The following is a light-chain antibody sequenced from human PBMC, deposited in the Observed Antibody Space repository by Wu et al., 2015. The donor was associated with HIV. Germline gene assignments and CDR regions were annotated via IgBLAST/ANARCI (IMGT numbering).Light chain of an antibody. Sequence: EVVLTQSPGTLSLSPGERATLSCRSSQIVTSSYLAWFQQKPGQAPRLLIYGASTRATGIPDRFSGSGSGADFTLTISSLQSEDFAVYYCQQYNIWPPLTFGGGPRW. CDR3: QQYNIWPPLT. CDR2: GAS. V-gene: IGKV3-20*01. CDR1: QIVTSSY. J-gene: IGKJ4*01.